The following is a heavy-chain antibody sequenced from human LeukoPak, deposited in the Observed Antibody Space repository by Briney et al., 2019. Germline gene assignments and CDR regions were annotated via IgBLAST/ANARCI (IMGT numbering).Heavy chain of an antibody. CDR3: ARLPLGEQLVFFDY. J-gene: IGHJ4*02. CDR2: INHSGST. CDR1: GGSFSGYY. Sequence: SETLSLTCAVYGGSFSGYYWSWIRQPPGKGLEWIGEINHSGSTNYNPSPKSRVTISVDTSKNQFSLKLSSVTAADTVVYYCARLPLGEQLVFFDYWGQGTLVTVSS. D-gene: IGHD6-6*01. V-gene: IGHV4-34*01.